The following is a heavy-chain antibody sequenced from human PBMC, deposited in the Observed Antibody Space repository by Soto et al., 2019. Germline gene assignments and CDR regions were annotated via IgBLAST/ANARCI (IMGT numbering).Heavy chain of an antibody. V-gene: IGHV4-4*02. CDR1: GGSISSSNW. J-gene: IGHJ4*02. CDR3: ARDLGLEYSSSSDY. Sequence: SXTLSLTCAVSGGSISSSNWWSWVRQPPGKGLEWIGEIYHSGSTNYNPSLKSRVTISVDKSKNQFSLKLSSVTAADTAVYYCARDLGLEYSSSSDYWGQGTLVTVSS. CDR2: IYHSGST. D-gene: IGHD6-6*01.